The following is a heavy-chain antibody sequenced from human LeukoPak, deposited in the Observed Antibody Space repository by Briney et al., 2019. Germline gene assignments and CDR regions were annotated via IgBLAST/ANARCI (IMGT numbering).Heavy chain of an antibody. Sequence: GGSLRLSCAASGFTVSSNYMSWVRQAPGKGLEWVSVIYSGGSTYYADSVKGRFTISRDNSKNTLYLKMNSLRAEDTAVYYCARAYCSGGSCYDPWWFDPWGQGTLVTVSS. D-gene: IGHD2-15*01. V-gene: IGHV3-53*01. J-gene: IGHJ5*02. CDR2: IYSGGST. CDR3: ARAYCSGGSCYDPWWFDP. CDR1: GFTVSSNY.